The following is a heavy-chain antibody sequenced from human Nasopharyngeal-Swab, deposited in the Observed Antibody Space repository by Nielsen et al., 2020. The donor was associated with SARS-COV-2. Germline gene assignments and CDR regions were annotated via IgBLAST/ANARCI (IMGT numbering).Heavy chain of an antibody. CDR2: ISSSSSYI. Sequence: LSLTCAASGFTFSSYSMNWVRQAPGKGLEWVSSISSSSSYIYYADSVKGRFTISRDNAKNSLYLQMNSLRAEDTAVYYCARASGYDFGYYYGMDVWGQGTTVTVSS. V-gene: IGHV3-21*01. CDR3: ARASGYDFGYYYGMDV. J-gene: IGHJ6*02. D-gene: IGHD5-12*01. CDR1: GFTFSSYS.